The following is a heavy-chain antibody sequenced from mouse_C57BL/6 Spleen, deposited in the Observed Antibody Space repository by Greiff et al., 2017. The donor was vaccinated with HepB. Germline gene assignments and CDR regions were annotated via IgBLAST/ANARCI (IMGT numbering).Heavy chain of an antibody. J-gene: IGHJ4*01. V-gene: IGHV5-6*01. CDR1: GFTFSSYG. D-gene: IGHD1-1*01. CDR3: ARLGSSSYYAMDY. Sequence: EVQLVESGGDLVKPGGSLKLSCAASGFTFSSYGMSWVRQTPDKRLEWVATISSGGSYTYYPDSVKGRFTISRDNAKNTLYLQMSSLKSEDTAMYYCARLGSSSYYAMDYWGQGTSVTVSS. CDR2: ISSGGSYT.